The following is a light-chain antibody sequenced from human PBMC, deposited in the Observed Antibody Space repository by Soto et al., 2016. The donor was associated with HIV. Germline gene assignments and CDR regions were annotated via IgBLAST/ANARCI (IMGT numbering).Light chain of an antibody. CDR3: QVWDSGRDHVI. V-gene: IGLV3-1*01. CDR2: QDS. Sequence: SYELTQPPSVSVSPGQTASITCSGDKLGDKYACWYQQKPGQSPVLVIYQDSKRPSGIPERFSGSNSGNTATLTISRVEAGDEADYFCQVWDSGRDHVIFGGGTKVTV. CDR1: KLGDKY. J-gene: IGLJ2*01.